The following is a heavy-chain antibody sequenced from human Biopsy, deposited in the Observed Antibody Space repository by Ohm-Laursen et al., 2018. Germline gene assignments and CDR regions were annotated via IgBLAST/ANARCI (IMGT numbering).Heavy chain of an antibody. D-gene: IGHD3-22*01. CDR1: GGSISNNNYY. CDR2: IFYRGST. V-gene: IGHV4-39*01. CDR3: ARDYDTSGYYYVS. J-gene: IGHJ5*02. Sequence: SQTLSLTCTVSGGSISNNNYYWGWIRQPPGKGLEWIGSIFYRGSTHYKPSLKSRVNISVDTSKNQLSLKLNPVTAADTAVYYCARDYDTSGYYYVSWGQGTLVTVSS.